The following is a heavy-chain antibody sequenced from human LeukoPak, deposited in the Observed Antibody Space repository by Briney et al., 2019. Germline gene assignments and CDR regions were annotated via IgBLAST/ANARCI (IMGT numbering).Heavy chain of an antibody. J-gene: IGHJ4*02. D-gene: IGHD3-3*01. Sequence: GGSLRLSCAASGFTFSNYWMHWVRQAPGKGLVWVSRINGDGGSTDYADSVKGRFTISRDNAKNTLYLQMNSLGTEDTAVYYCARGYAPTSRVITIYWGRGTLVTVSS. CDR3: ARGYAPTSRVITIY. V-gene: IGHV3-74*01. CDR2: INGDGGST. CDR1: GFTFSNYW.